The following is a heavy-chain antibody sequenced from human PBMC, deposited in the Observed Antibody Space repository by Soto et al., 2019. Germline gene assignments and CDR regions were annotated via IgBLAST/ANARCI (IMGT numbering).Heavy chain of an antibody. Sequence: PGGSLRLSCAASGFTFSSYGMHWVRQAPGKGLEWVAVISYDGSNKYYADSVKGRFTISRDNSKNTLYLQMNSLRAEDTAVYYCARHLSGTSGSYYGMDVWGQGTTVTVSS. CDR3: ARHLSGTSGSYYGMDV. CDR2: ISYDGSNK. CDR1: GFTFSSYG. J-gene: IGHJ6*02. V-gene: IGHV3-30*03. D-gene: IGHD2-2*01.